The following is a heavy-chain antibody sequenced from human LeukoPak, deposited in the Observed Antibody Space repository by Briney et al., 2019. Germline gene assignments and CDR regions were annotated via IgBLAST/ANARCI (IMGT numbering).Heavy chain of an antibody. CDR1: GFTFSGYG. V-gene: IGHV3-30*18. J-gene: IGHJ4*02. D-gene: IGHD6-13*01. Sequence: GGSLRLSCAASGFTFSGYGIHWVRQAPGKGLEWVAFISYDGSIKYYVDSVKGRFTISRDNSKNTLYLQVNSLRVEGTAFYYCAKALGSTCLDYWGQGTLVTVSS. CDR2: ISYDGSIK. CDR3: AKALGSTCLDY.